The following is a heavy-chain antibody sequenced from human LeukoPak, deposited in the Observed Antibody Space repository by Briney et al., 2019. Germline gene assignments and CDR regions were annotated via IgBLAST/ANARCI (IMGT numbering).Heavy chain of an antibody. CDR1: GGSISSGGYS. V-gene: IGHV4-30-2*01. J-gene: IGHJ4*02. CDR3: ARVLNSFDY. CDR2: IYHSGST. Sequence: PSQTLSLTCAVSGGSISSGGYSWSWIRQPPGKGLEWIGYIYHSGSTYYNPSLKSRVTISVDRSKNQFSLKLSPVTAADTAVYYCARVLNSFDYWGQGTLVTVSS.